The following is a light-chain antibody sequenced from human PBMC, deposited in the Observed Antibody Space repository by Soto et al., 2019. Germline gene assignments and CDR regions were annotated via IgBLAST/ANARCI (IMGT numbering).Light chain of an antibody. Sequence: DIVMTQSPDSLAVSLGERATIDCKSSQSVFYSSSNKNYLAWYQQKPGQPPKLLISWASTRESGVPDRFSGSGSGTDFTLTISSLQDEDVAVYSCQQYYSTPLTLGPGTKVDIK. J-gene: IGKJ3*01. CDR2: WAS. CDR1: QSVFYSSSNKNY. V-gene: IGKV4-1*01. CDR3: QQYYSTPLT.